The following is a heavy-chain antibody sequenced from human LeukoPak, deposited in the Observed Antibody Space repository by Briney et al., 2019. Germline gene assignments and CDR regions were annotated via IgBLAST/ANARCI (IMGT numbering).Heavy chain of an antibody. CDR1: GYSFTTSG. V-gene: IGHV1-18*01. Sequence: GASVKVSCKASGYSFTTSGVTWVRRAPGQGLEWMGWISLYSGNTKYAQNPQGRVTMTTDTSTSTTYMEVRSLRSDDTAVYYCAKGVGSEFTWFDPWGQGTLVIVSS. D-gene: IGHD3-10*01. CDR2: ISLYSGNT. J-gene: IGHJ5*02. CDR3: AKGVGSEFTWFDP.